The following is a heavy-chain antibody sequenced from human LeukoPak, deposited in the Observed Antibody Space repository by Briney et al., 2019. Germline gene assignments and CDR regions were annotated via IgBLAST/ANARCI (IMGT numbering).Heavy chain of an antibody. CDR2: ISGSGDGT. V-gene: IGHV3-23*01. Sequence: QSGGSLRLSCAASGISFSGYVMSWVRQAPGKGLGWVSAISGSGDGTYYADSVKGRFTISRDNSKSTLYLQMSSLRAEDTAVYYCAKDRRFHYDSSGNYYFDYWGQGTLVTVSS. J-gene: IGHJ4*02. CDR1: GISFSGYV. CDR3: AKDRRFHYDSSGNYYFDY. D-gene: IGHD3-22*01.